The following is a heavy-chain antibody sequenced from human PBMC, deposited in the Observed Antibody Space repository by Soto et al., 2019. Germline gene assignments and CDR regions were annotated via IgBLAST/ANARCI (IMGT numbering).Heavy chain of an antibody. V-gene: IGHV4-34*01. CDR3: ARAGAGKYQLLWTSYYYGMDV. Sequence: PSETLSLTCAVYGGSFSGYYWSWIRQPPGKGLEWIGEINHSGSTNYNPSLKSRVTISVDTSKNQFSLKLSSVTAADTAVYYCARAGAGKYQLLWTSYYYGMDVWGQGTKVTVSS. CDR2: INHSGST. CDR1: GGSFSGYY. J-gene: IGHJ6*02. D-gene: IGHD2-2*01.